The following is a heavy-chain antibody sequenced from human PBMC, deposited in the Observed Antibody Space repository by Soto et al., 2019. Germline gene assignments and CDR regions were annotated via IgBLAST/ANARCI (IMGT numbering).Heavy chain of an antibody. CDR3: ARGRYGDY. J-gene: IGHJ4*02. Sequence: QVHLVQSGAEVKKPGASVKVSCKASGYTFTSYGITWVRQAPGQGLEWMGWISAHNGNTDYAQTHQGRVIVTRDTSPTTASRELRSLISDDTAVYSCARGRYGDYWGQGALVTVSS. CDR1: GYTFTSYG. D-gene: IGHD1-1*01. CDR2: ISAHNGNT. V-gene: IGHV1-18*01.